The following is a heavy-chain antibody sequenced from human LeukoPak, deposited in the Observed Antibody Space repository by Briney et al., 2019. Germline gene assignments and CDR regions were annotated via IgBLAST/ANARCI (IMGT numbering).Heavy chain of an antibody. Sequence: GGSLRLSCAASGFTLSSYAMSWVRQAPGKGLELVSAISDSGNTYHADSVKGRFTISRDSSKNTLFLQMNRLRPEDAAVYYCAKAPVTTCRGAYCYPFDYWGQGTLVTVSS. V-gene: IGHV3-23*01. D-gene: IGHD2-21*01. CDR3: AKAPVTTCRGAYCYPFDY. CDR2: ISDSGNT. J-gene: IGHJ4*02. CDR1: GFTLSSYA.